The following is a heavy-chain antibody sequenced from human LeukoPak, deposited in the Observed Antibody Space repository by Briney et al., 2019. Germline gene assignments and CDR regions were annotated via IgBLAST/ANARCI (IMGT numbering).Heavy chain of an antibody. CDR3: ARDLVGATDYYYGMDV. CDR1: GFTFSSYS. J-gene: IGHJ6*02. CDR2: ISSSSSYI. D-gene: IGHD1-26*01. V-gene: IGHV3-21*01. Sequence: GGSLRLSCAASGFTFSSYSMNWVRQAPGKGLEWVSSISSSSSYIYYADSVKGRFTNSRDNAKNSLYLQMNSLRAEDTAVYYCARDLVGATDYYYGMDVWGQGTTVTVSS.